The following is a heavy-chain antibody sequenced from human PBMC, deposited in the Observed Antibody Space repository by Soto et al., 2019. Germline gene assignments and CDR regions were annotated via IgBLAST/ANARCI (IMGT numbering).Heavy chain of an antibody. J-gene: IGHJ6*02. CDR1: GYSFTIYW. D-gene: IGHD2-2*01. CDR3: ARLEFVVVPAAISYYYYGMDV. CDR2: IDPSDSYT. Sequence: GESLKISCKGSGYSFTIYWISLVLQMPGKGLDWMGRIDPSDSYTNYSPSFQGHVTISADKSISTAYLQWSSLKASDTAMYYCARLEFVVVPAAISYYYYGMDVWGQGTTVTVSS. V-gene: IGHV5-10-1*01.